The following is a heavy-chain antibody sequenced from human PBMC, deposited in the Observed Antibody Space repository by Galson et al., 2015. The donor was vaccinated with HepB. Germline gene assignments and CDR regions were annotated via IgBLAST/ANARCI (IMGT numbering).Heavy chain of an antibody. V-gene: IGHV3-74*01. CDR2: INSDGSST. Sequence: SLRLSCAASGFTFSSYWMHWVRQAPGTGLVWVSRINSDGSSTSYADSVKGRFTISRDNAKNTLYLQMNSLRAEDTAVYYCARKGIYYYDSSGPDAFDIWGQGTMVTVSS. CDR3: ARKGIYYYDSSGPDAFDI. J-gene: IGHJ3*02. CDR1: GFTFSSYW. D-gene: IGHD3-22*01.